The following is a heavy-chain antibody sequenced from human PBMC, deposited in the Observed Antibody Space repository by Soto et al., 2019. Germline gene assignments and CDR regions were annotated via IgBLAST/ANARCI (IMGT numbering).Heavy chain of an antibody. CDR1: GGSISRTNYY. V-gene: IGHV4-39*01. D-gene: IGHD2-15*01. J-gene: IGHJ6*03. CDR2: ISYSGST. CDR3: ARHVDIVVVVTTSFYYYYYMDV. Sequence: PSETLSLTCTVSGGSISRTNYYWGWIRQPPGKGLEWIGSISYSGSTYYNPSLKSRVTMSVDTSKNQISLKVTSVTAADTAVYYCARHVDIVVVVTTSFYYYYYMDVWGKGTTVTVSS.